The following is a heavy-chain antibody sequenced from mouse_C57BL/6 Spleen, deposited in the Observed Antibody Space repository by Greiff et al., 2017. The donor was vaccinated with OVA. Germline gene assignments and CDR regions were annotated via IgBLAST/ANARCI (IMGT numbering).Heavy chain of an antibody. CDR1: GYAFSSYW. D-gene: IGHD1-1*01. Sequence: QVQLQQSGAELVKPGASVKISCKASGYAFSSYWMNWVKQRPGKGLEWIGQIYPGDGDTNYNGKFKGKATLTADKSSSTAYMQLSSLTSEDAAVYFCARGLYYDSSSYGYFDVWGTGTTVTVSS. CDR2: IYPGDGDT. V-gene: IGHV1-80*01. J-gene: IGHJ1*03. CDR3: ARGLYYDSSSYGYFDV.